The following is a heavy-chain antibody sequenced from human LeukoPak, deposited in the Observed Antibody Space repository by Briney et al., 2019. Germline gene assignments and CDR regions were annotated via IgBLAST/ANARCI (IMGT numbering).Heavy chain of an antibody. CDR2: ISAYNGNT. V-gene: IGHV1-18*01. Sequence: ASVKVSCKASGYTFTTYGINWVRQAPGQGLEWMGWISAYNGNTNYAPNLQGRVTLTTDTSPSTAYMELRRLRADGTAVYYCARDLIAARPGWFDPWGQGTLVIVSS. J-gene: IGHJ5*02. D-gene: IGHD6-6*01. CDR3: ARDLIAARPGWFDP. CDR1: GYTFTTYG.